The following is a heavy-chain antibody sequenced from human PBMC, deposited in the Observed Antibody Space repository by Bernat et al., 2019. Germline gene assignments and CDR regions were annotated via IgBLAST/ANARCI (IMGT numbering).Heavy chain of an antibody. Sequence: QVQLQESGPGLVKPSETLSLTCTVSGGSVTSGSSYWSWIRQPPGKGLEWIGWIYYSGTTGYNPSLKSRVTISLDTSANQVSLNLKSVTAADTAVYYCARSLPTGHPHIVYWYFDLWGRGTLVTVSS. D-gene: IGHD2-21*01. CDR3: ARSLPTGHPHIVYWYFDL. J-gene: IGHJ2*01. V-gene: IGHV4-61*01. CDR1: GGSVTSGSSY. CDR2: IYYSGTT.